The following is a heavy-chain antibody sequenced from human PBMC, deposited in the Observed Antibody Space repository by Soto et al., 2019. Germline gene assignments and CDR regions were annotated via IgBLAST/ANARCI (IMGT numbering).Heavy chain of an antibody. V-gene: IGHV4-59*06. J-gene: IGHJ4*02. CDR2: IYYSGST. Sequence: SETLSLTCTVSGGSINNHYWSWIRQHPGKGLEWIGYIYYSGSTYYNPSLKSRVTISVDTSKNQFSLKLSSVTAADTAVYYCARDAWSGYYFDYWGQGTLVTVS. D-gene: IGHD3-3*01. CDR3: ARDAWSGYYFDY. CDR1: GGSINNHY.